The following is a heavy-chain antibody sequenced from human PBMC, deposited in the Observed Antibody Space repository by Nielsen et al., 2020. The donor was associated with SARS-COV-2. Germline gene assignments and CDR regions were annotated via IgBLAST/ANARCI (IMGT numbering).Heavy chain of an antibody. CDR2: INGGGST. J-gene: IGHJ6*03. Sequence: GESLKISCAAPGFTVSSNYMSWVRQAPGKGLEWVSVINGGGSTDYADSVKDRFSISRDNPKNTLYLQMNSLRAEDTAVYYCARRVWPYYYYMDVWGKGTTVTVSS. CDR1: GFTVSSNY. V-gene: IGHV3-66*01. CDR3: ARRVWPYYYYMDV.